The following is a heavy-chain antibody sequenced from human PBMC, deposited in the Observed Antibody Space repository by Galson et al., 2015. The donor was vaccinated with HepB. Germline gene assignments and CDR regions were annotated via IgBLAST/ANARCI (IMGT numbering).Heavy chain of an antibody. CDR1: GFTFSSYA. CDR2: ISGSGGST. D-gene: IGHD3-22*01. J-gene: IGHJ4*02. CDR3: AKFLDSSGYNFDY. V-gene: IGHV3-23*01. Sequence: SLRLSCAASGFTFSSYAMSWVRQAPGKGLEWVSAISGSGGSTYYADSVKGRFTISRDNSKNTLYLQMNSLRAEDTAVYYCAKFLDSSGYNFDYWGQGTLVTVSS.